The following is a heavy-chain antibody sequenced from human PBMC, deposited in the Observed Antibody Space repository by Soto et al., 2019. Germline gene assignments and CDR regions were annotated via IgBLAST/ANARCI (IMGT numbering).Heavy chain of an antibody. V-gene: IGHV1-8*01. D-gene: IGHD2-21*01. CDR1: GYTFTSYD. J-gene: IGHJ5*02. Sequence: ASVKVSCKASGYTFTSYDINWVRQATGQGLEWMGWMNPNSGNTGYAQKFQGRVTMTRNTSISTAYMELSSLRSEDTAVYYCARGCKRWLSNTDWFDPWGQGTLVTVS. CDR3: ARGCKRWLSNTDWFDP. CDR2: MNPNSGNT.